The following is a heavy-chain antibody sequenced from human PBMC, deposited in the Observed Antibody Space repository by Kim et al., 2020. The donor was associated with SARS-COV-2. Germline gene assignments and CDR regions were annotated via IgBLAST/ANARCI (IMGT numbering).Heavy chain of an antibody. J-gene: IGHJ4*02. V-gene: IGHV4-34*01. Sequence: YNPSLKGRVTISVDTSENQFSLRLSSVTAADTAVYYCARFSIDWVYYFDYWGQGTLVTVSS. CDR3: ARFSIDWVYYFDY. D-gene: IGHD3-9*01.